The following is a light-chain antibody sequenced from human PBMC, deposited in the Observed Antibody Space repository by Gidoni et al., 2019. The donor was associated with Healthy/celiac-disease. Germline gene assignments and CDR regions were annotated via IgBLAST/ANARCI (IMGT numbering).Light chain of an antibody. CDR3: QQYDNLPRT. V-gene: IGKV1-33*01. Sequence: DIEMTHSPSALSASVGDRVTITCQASQVISNYLHWYQQKPGKAPKLLIYDASNLETGVPARFSGSGSGTDFTFTISSLQPEDIATYYCQQYDNLPRTFGQGTKVEIK. CDR2: DAS. CDR1: QVISNY. J-gene: IGKJ1*01.